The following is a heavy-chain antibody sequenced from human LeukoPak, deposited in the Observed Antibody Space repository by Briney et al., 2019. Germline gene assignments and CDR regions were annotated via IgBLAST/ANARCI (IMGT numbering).Heavy chain of an antibody. CDR1: GYRFINRW. V-gene: IGHV5-51*01. CDR2: IYPGDSDT. D-gene: IGHD5-12*01. Sequence: KTGESLKISCKGSGYRFINRWIAWVRQMPGKGLEWMGIIYPGDSDTRYGQSFQGLVTISADKSISTVFLEWTSLKASDTAMYYCARPSSGYGDKTWGPGTLVTVSS. CDR3: ARPSSGYGDKT. J-gene: IGHJ4*02.